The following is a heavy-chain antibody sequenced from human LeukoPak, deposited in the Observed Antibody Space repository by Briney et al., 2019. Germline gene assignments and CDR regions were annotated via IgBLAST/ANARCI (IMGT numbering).Heavy chain of an antibody. D-gene: IGHD3-22*01. CDR2: INSDGSIT. J-gene: IGHJ4*02. CDR1: GFTFSKYW. V-gene: IGHV3-74*01. CDR3: ASGSRYLV. Sequence: GGSLRLSCAASGFTFSKYWMHWVRQAPGEGLVWVSRINSDGSITTYADSVKGRFTISRDNAKNTMYLQMNSLRAEDTAVYYCASGSRYLVWGQGTLVTVSS.